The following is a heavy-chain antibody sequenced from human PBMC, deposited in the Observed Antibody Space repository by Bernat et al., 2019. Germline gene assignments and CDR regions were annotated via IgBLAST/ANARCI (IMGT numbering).Heavy chain of an antibody. J-gene: IGHJ4*02. CDR1: GFTFSSYW. CDR2: FNSDGSST. Sequence: EVQLVESGGGLVQPGGSLRLSCAASGFTFSSYWMHWVHQAPGKGLVWVSRFNSDGSSTTYADSVKGRFTISRDNAKNTVYLQMNSLRAEDTAVYYCARARYYDLIDYWGQGILVTVSS. D-gene: IGHD3-3*01. CDR3: ARARYYDLIDY. V-gene: IGHV3-74*01.